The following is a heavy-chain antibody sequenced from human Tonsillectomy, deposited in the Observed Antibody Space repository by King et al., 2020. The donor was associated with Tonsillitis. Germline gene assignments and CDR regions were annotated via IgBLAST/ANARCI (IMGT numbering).Heavy chain of an antibody. CDR3: AGGYCGGDCYSIEWFDP. V-gene: IGHV4-31*03. CDR2: IYYSGST. J-gene: IGHJ5*02. CDR1: GGSISSGGYF. D-gene: IGHD2-21*02. Sequence: VQLQESGPGLVKPSQTLSLTCTVSGGSISSGGYFWSWIRQHPGKGLEWIGYIYYSGSTYYKPSLKSRVNITVDTSKNQFSLKLSSVHAADTAGYYCAGGYCGGDCYSIEWFDPWGQGTLVTVSS.